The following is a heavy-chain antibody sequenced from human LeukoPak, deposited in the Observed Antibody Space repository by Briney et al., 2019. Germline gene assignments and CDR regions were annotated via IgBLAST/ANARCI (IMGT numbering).Heavy chain of an antibody. CDR3: ARVRSSNYPWYIDL. V-gene: IGHV4-59*01. CDR2: IYYTGST. CDR1: GGSISSLY. Sequence: SETLSLTCTVSGGSISSLYWSWIRQPPGKGLEWIGYIYYTGSTNYNPSLKSRATISLDTSKNQFSLKMNSVTAADTAVYYCARVRSSNYPWYIDLWGRGTLVTVSS. D-gene: IGHD3-3*01. J-gene: IGHJ2*01.